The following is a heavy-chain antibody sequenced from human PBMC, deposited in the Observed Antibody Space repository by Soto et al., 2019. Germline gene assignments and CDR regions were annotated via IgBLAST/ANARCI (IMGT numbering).Heavy chain of an antibody. D-gene: IGHD6-19*01. J-gene: IGHJ4*02. CDR1: GFTFSNHA. CDR2: ISSSGRYI. CDR3: ARGEVLPVAGIDY. Sequence: EVQLVESGGGLVKPGGSLRLSCAASGFTFSNHAMNWVRQAPGKGLGWLSSISSSGRYIYYVDSVKGRFTISRDNAENSVHLQMNSLRAEDTALYYCARGEVLPVAGIDYWGQGTLVTVSS. V-gene: IGHV3-21*02.